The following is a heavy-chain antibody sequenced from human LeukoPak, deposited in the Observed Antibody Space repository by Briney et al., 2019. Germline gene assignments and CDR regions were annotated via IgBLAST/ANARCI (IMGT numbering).Heavy chain of an antibody. V-gene: IGHV3-23*01. J-gene: IGHJ4*02. Sequence: GGSLRLSCAASGFTFSSYALTWVRQAPGKGLEWVSAISGSGGSTYYADSVKGRFTISRDNSKNTLYLQMNSLRAEDTAVYYCYIPYYDTSAYKGYWGQGTLVTVSS. CDR3: YIPYYDTSAYKGY. CDR2: ISGSGGST. D-gene: IGHD3-22*01. CDR1: GFTFSSYA.